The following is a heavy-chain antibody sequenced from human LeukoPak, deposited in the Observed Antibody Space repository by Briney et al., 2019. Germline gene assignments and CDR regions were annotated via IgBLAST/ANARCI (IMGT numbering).Heavy chain of an antibody. J-gene: IGHJ4*02. D-gene: IGHD1-1*01. CDR3: ARDTTYKLDS. CDR1: GFIFSNYW. CDR2: IQQDASSK. V-gene: IGHV3-7*01. Sequence: PGRSLRLSCAASGFIFSNYWVTWVRQAPGKRQEMVANIQQDASSKYYVESVKGRFTISRDTANNSLYLQMNSLRPEETAIYYFARDTTYKLDSWGQGTLVTVSS.